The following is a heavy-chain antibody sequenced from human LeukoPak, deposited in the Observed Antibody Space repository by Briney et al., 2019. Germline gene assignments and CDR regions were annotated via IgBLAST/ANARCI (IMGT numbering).Heavy chain of an antibody. J-gene: IGHJ5*02. CDR3: ARRAVMSGMGADRWLDP. CDR1: GDSISSYY. Sequence: SETLSLTCSVSGDSISSYYWNWIRQPPGKGLEWIGYIYSSGSAKYNPSLQSRVTITIDTSKNQFSLKLSSVTAADTAVYYCARRAVMSGMGADRWLDPWGQGALVTVSS. D-gene: IGHD5-18*01. CDR2: IYSSGSA. V-gene: IGHV4-59*08.